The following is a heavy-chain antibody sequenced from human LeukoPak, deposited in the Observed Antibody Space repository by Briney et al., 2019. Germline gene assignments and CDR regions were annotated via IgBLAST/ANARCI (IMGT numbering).Heavy chain of an antibody. V-gene: IGHV4-59*12. J-gene: IGHJ4*02. CDR3: ARGRGVAVAGTRIDY. CDR1: GGSISSYY. Sequence: SETLSLTCTVSGGSISSYYWSWIRQPPGKGLEWIGYIYYSGSTNYNPSLKSRVTISVDTSKSQFSLKLSSVTAADTAVYYCARGRGVAVAGTRIDYWGQGTLVTVSS. CDR2: IYYSGST. D-gene: IGHD6-19*01.